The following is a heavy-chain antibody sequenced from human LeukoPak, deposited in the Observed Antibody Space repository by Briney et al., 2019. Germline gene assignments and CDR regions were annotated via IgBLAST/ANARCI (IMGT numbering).Heavy chain of an antibody. V-gene: IGHV4-4*07. J-gene: IGHJ4*02. CDR1: GGSISSYY. CDR2: IYTSGST. CDR3: ASLYYYDSSGYQYYFDY. D-gene: IGHD3-22*01. Sequence: PSETLSLTCTVSGGSISSYYWSWIRQPAGKGLEWIGRIYTSGSTNYNPSLKSRVTMSVDTSKNQFSLKLSSVTVADTAVYYCASLYYYDSSGYQYYFDYWGQGTLVTVSS.